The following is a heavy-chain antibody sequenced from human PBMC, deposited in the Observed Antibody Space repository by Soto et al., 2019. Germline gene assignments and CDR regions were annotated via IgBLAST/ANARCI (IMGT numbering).Heavy chain of an antibody. D-gene: IGHD6-13*01. J-gene: IGHJ4*02. CDR1: GFTFSNAW. Sequence: GGSLRLSCAASGFTFSNAWMNWVRQAPGKGLEWVAVISDDGSNKYYADSVKGRFTISRDNSKNTLYLQMNSLRAEDTAVYYCARDRFASSWSYFDYWGQGTPVTVSS. CDR2: ISDDGSNK. CDR3: ARDRFASSWSYFDY. V-gene: IGHV3-30-3*01.